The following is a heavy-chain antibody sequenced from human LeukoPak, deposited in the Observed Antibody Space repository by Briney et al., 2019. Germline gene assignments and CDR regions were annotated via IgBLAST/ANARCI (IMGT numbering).Heavy chain of an antibody. V-gene: IGHV5-51*01. CDR3: ARLHYNWNYALDY. J-gene: IGHJ4*02. CDR2: IFPGDSDT. Sequence: GESLKISCKGSGYSFTSYWIGWVRQMPGKGLEWIGIIFPGDSDTTYNPSLQGQVSISADKSINTAYLQWSSLRASDTATYYCARLHYNWNYALDYWGQGTLVTVSS. D-gene: IGHD1-7*01. CDR1: GYSFTSYW.